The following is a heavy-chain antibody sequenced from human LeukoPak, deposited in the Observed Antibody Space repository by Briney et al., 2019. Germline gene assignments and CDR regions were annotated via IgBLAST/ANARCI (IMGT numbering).Heavy chain of an antibody. CDR2: IYTSGST. CDR3: ARVSRVGERLQLPARGYLYFYYMDV. V-gene: IGHV4-61*02. Sequence: NPSETLSLTCTVSGGSISSGSYYWSWFRQPAGKGLEWIGRIYTSGSTNYNPSLKSRVTISVDTSKNQFSLKLSSVTAADTAVYYCARVSRVGERLQLPARGYLYFYYMDVWGKGTTVTVSS. J-gene: IGHJ6*03. D-gene: IGHD5-24*01. CDR1: GGSISSGSYY.